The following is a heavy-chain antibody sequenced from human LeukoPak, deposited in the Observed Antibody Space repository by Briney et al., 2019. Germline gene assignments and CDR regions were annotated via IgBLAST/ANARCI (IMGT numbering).Heavy chain of an antibody. CDR1: GGTFNNSA. CDR2: IMPLFGTA. CDR3: ARVGLRRIPDY. D-gene: IGHD4-17*01. Sequence: ASVKVSCKTSGGTFNNSAISWVRQAPGQGLEWLGGIMPLFGTAGYAQKFQGRVTMTRDTSTSTVYMELSSLRSEDTAVYYCARVGLRRIPDYWGQGTLVTVSS. V-gene: IGHV1-69*05. J-gene: IGHJ4*02.